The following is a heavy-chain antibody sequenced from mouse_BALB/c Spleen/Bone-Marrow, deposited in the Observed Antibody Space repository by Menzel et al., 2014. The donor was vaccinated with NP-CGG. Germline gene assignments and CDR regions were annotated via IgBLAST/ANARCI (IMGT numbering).Heavy chain of an antibody. D-gene: IGHD2-2*01. J-gene: IGHJ3*01. CDR1: GYIFTSYW. Sequence: QVHVKQSGAELVRPGASVKLSCKTSGYIFTSYWIHWVNRRSGQGLEWIARIYPGSGSTYYNEKFEGKATLTADKSSSTAYMQLSSLKSEDSAVYICASGVTTGWFVYWGQGTLVTVSA. CDR3: ASGVTTGWFVY. V-gene: IGHV1-76*01. CDR2: IYPGSGST.